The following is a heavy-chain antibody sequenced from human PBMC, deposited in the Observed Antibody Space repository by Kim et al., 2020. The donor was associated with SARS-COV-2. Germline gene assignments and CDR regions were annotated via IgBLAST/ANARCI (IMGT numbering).Heavy chain of an antibody. CDR2: A. J-gene: IGHJ4*02. V-gene: IGHV1-69*01. Sequence: ANYAQKFQGRVTITADESTSTAYMELSSLRSEDTAVYYCARSGLLAAAGDWGQGTLVTVSS. D-gene: IGHD6-13*01. CDR3: ARSGLLAAAGD.